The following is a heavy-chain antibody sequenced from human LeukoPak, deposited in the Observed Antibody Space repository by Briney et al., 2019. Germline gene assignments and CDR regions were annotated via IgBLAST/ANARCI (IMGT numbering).Heavy chain of an antibody. CDR3: AKGSGVVVVAAITFDY. V-gene: IGHV3-11*01. J-gene: IGHJ4*02. CDR1: GFTFSDYY. Sequence: GGSLRLSCPASGFTFSDYYMSWIHQAPGKGLEWVSYISSSGSTIYYADSVKGRFTISRDNSKNTLYLQMNSLRAEDTAVYYCAKGSGVVVVAAITFDYWGQGTLVTVSS. D-gene: IGHD2-15*01. CDR2: ISSSGSTI.